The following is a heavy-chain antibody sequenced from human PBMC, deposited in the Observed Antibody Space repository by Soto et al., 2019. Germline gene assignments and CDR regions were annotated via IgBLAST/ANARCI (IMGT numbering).Heavy chain of an antibody. J-gene: IGHJ6*02. CDR2: IYTSGST. CDR1: GGSISSYY. V-gene: IGHV4-4*07. CDR3: ARDAYSSGWYRNYYYYYGMDV. Sequence: XATLSLTCTVSGGSISSYYLSWIRQPAGKGLEWIGRIYTSGSTNYNPSLKSRVTMSVDTSKNQFSLKLSSVTAADTAVYYCARDAYSSGWYRNYYYYYGMDVWGQGTTVTVSS. D-gene: IGHD6-19*01.